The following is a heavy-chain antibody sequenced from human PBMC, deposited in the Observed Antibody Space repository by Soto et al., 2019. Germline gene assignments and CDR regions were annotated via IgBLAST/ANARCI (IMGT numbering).Heavy chain of an antibody. D-gene: IGHD3-9*01. CDR2: IYTSGST. CDR1: GGSISSYY. V-gene: IGHV4-4*07. CDR3: ARDFERSAIGP. J-gene: IGHJ5*02. Sequence: SETLSLTCTVSGGSISSYYWSWIRQPAGKGLEWIGRIYTSGSTNYNPSLKSRVTMSVDTSENKFSLTLKSVTAADTAVYFCARDFERSAIGPWGQGTSVTVSS.